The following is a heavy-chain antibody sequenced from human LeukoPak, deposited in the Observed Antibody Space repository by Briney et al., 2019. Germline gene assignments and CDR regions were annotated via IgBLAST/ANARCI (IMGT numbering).Heavy chain of an antibody. V-gene: IGHV3-21*01. J-gene: IGHJ4*02. CDR1: GFTFSSYS. CDR2: ISSSSSYI. D-gene: IGHD4-17*01. CDR3: ARDVSDYGDYLYFDY. Sequence: GGSLRLSCAASGFTFSSYSMNWVRQAPGKGLEWVSSISSSSSYIYYADSVKGRFTISRDNAKNSLYLQMNSLRAEDTAVYYCARDVSDYGDYLYFDYWGQGTLVTVS.